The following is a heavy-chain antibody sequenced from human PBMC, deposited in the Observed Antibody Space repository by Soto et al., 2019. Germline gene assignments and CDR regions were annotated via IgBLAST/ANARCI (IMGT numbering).Heavy chain of an antibody. CDR1: GYTFTSYY. V-gene: IGHV1-46*03. CDR2: INPSGGST. D-gene: IGHD6-13*01. CDR3: ASVWDSSSWYAY. J-gene: IGHJ4*02. Sequence: QVQLVQSGAEVKKPGASVKVSCKASGYTFTSYYMHWVRQAPGQGLEWMGIINPSGGSTSYAQKFQGRXXMXRXTSTSTVYMELGSLRSEDTAVYYCASVWDSSSWYAYWGQGTLVTVSS.